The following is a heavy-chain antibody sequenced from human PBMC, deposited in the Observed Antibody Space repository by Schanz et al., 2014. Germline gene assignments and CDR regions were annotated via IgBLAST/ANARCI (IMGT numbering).Heavy chain of an antibody. Sequence: QVQLVQSGGEVKTPGASVKVSCKASGYTFTRSGIIWVRQAPGQGLEWMGWIGGSDGNTNFAQKFQGRVTMTTDTSTSTVYMELRSLTSDDSAVYYCARDQTGTTNWFDPWGQGTLVTVSS. D-gene: IGHD1-7*01. CDR3: ARDQTGTTNWFDP. CDR2: IGGSDGNT. V-gene: IGHV1-18*01. CDR1: GYTFTRSG. J-gene: IGHJ5*02.